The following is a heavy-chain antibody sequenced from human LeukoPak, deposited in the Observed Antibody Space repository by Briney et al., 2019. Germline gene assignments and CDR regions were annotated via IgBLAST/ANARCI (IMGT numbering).Heavy chain of an antibody. D-gene: IGHD2-2*01. J-gene: IGHJ4*02. V-gene: IGHV3-30*04. CDR3: ARAQKRGIVVVPAGDPGFDY. CDR2: ILSDGGSK. CDR1: GFTFSTYA. Sequence: GGSLRLSCAASGFTFSTYAMHWVRQAPGKGLEWVAIILSDGGSKDYADSVKGRFTISRDNSRNTMYLQMNSLRSEDTAVYYCARAQKRGIVVVPAGDPGFDYWGQGTLVTVSS.